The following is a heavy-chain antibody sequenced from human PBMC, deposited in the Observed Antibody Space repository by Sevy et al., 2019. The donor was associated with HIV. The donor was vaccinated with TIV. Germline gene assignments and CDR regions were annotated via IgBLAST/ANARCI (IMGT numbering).Heavy chain of an antibody. J-gene: IGHJ4*02. V-gene: IGHV3-30*18. CDR1: GFTFSSYG. CDR3: AKELTYDILTGYPEPPNY. Sequence: GGSLRLSCAASGFTFSSYGMHWVRQAPGKGLEWVAVISYDGSNKYYADSVKGRFTISRVNSKNTLYLQMNSLRAEDTAVYYCAKELTYDILTGYPEPPNYWGQGTLVTVSS. D-gene: IGHD3-9*01. CDR2: ISYDGSNK.